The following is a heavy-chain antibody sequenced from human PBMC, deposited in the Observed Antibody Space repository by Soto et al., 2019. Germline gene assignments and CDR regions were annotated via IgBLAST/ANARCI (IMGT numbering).Heavy chain of an antibody. Sequence: EVQLLESGGKLVQPGGSLTLSCAASGFTFSTYAMAWVRQAPGKGMEWVSGVSASGLNTDYADPVKGRFYISRDNSKNTVSPNLTSLRAEDTALYYCAKDPPRRTSGYFFAYWGQGTPVTVSS. V-gene: IGHV3-23*01. CDR1: GFTFSTYA. CDR3: AKDPPRRTSGYFFAY. J-gene: IGHJ4*02. CDR2: VSASGLNT. D-gene: IGHD1-1*01.